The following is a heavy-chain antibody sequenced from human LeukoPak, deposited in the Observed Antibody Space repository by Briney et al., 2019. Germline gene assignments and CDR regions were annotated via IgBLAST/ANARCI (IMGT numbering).Heavy chain of an antibody. Sequence: SGGSLRLSCAASGFTFSSYGMHWVRQAPGKGLEWVAFIRYDGGNKYYADSVKGRFTISRDNSKNTLYLQMSSLRVEDTAVYYCAKDQGFSPGGFDYWGQGTLVTVSS. CDR2: IRYDGGNK. CDR3: AKDQGFSPGGFDY. CDR1: GFTFSSYG. J-gene: IGHJ4*02. V-gene: IGHV3-30*02. D-gene: IGHD3-10*01.